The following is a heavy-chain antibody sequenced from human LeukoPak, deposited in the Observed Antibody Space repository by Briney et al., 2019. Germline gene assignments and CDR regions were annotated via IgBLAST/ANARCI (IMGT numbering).Heavy chain of an antibody. Sequence: GGSLRLSCAASGFTFSSYAMSWVRQAPGKGLEWVSAISGSGGSTYYADSVKGRFTISRDNSKNTLYLQMNSLRAEDTAVYYCARPPTQLQYFDWDYWGQGTLVTVSS. J-gene: IGHJ4*02. CDR1: GFTFSSYA. CDR3: ARPPTQLQYFDWDY. CDR2: ISGSGGST. V-gene: IGHV3-23*01. D-gene: IGHD3-9*01.